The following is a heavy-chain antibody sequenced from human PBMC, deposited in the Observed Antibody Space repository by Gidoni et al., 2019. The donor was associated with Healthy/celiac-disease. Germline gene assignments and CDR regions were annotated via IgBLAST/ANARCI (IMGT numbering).Heavy chain of an antibody. J-gene: IGHJ6*02. CDR1: GYTFTGYY. D-gene: IGHD3-3*01. Sequence: QVQLVQSGAEVKKPGAPVKVSCKASGYTFTGYYMHWVRQAPGQGLEWMGRINPNSGGTNYAQKFQGRVTMTRDTSISTAYMELSRLRSDDTAVYYCARDFRRFLEWFDYYYGMDVWGQGTTVTVSS. CDR3: ARDFRRFLEWFDYYYGMDV. V-gene: IGHV1-2*06. CDR2: INPNSGGT.